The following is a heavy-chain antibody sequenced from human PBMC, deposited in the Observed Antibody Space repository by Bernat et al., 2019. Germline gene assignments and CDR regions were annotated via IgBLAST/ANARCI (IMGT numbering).Heavy chain of an antibody. CDR2: ISYDGSNK. D-gene: IGHD6-19*01. CDR1: GFTFSSYA. Sequence: QVQLVESGGGVVQPGRSLRLSCAASGFTFSSYAMHWVRQAPGEGLEWVAVISYDGSNKYYADSVKGRFTISRDNSKNTLYLQMNSLRAEDTAVYYCARDPPVAGSFYFDYWGQGTLVTVSS. J-gene: IGHJ4*02. V-gene: IGHV3-30-3*01. CDR3: ARDPPVAGSFYFDY.